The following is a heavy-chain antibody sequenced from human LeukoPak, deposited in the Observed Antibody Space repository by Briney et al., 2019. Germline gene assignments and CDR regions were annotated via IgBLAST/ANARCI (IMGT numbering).Heavy chain of an antibody. Sequence: PLGSLRLSCAHSRFTLSDHYIDSVRHAPGKRLEWVGRTRNEDASYTAGYAASVKGRFTIARDDSKNTLYLQMNSLKTEDTAMYYCVRLGYTRSEGYYFDYWGQGTLVTVSS. J-gene: IGHJ4*02. D-gene: IGHD5-12*01. CDR1: RFTLSDHY. CDR2: TRNEDASYTA. CDR3: VRLGYTRSEGYYFDY. V-gene: IGHV3-72*01.